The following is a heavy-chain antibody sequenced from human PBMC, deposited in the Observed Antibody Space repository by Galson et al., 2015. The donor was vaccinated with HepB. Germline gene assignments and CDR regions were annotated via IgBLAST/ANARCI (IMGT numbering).Heavy chain of an antibody. J-gene: IGHJ4*02. CDR2: INSDDSGT. V-gene: IGHV3-74*01. CDR3: VKDFWGLGDH. CDR1: GFAFSMYK. D-gene: IGHD7-27*01. Sequence: SLRLSCAASGFAFSMYKMDRVRQVAGKGLEWLSRINSDDSGTNYADSVKGRFTISRDNAQNTLYLQMNSLRAEDTAVYYCVKDFWGLGDHWGQGTLVTVSS.